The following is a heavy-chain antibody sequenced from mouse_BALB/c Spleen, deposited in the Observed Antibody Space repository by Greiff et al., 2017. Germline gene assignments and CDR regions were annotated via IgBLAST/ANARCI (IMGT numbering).Heavy chain of an antibody. CDR1: GFTFSSFG. Sequence: EVNVVESGGGLVQLGGSRKLSCVAFGFTFSSFGMHWVRQAPEKGLVWVAYISSGSSTTYYADTVKGRFTISRDNPKNTLFRQMTSLRSEDTAMYYCARSDYGSSLDYWGQGTTLTVSS. V-gene: IGHV5-17*02. D-gene: IGHD1-1*01. CDR3: ARSDYGSSLDY. J-gene: IGHJ2*01. CDR2: ISSGSSTT.